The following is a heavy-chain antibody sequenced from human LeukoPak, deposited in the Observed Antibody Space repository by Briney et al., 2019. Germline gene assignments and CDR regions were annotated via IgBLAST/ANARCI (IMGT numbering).Heavy chain of an antibody. Sequence: ASVKVSCKASGYTFTGYYMHWVRQAPGQGPEWMGWINPNSGGTNYAQKFQGRVTMTRDTSISTAYMELSRLRSDDTAVYYCARAIVVVPAANEGVDYWGQGTLVTVSS. J-gene: IGHJ4*02. D-gene: IGHD2-2*01. CDR1: GYTFTGYY. CDR2: INPNSGGT. V-gene: IGHV1-2*02. CDR3: ARAIVVVPAANEGVDY.